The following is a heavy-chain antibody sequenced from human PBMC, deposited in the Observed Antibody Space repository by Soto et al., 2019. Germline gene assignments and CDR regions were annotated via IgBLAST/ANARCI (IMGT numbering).Heavy chain of an antibody. CDR3: ARAQDYYDSSGYYLLY. V-gene: IGHV4-59*01. Sequence: SETLSLTCTVSGGSISSYYWSWIRQPPGKGLEWIGYIYYSGSTNYNPSLKSRVTISVDTSKNQFSLKLSSVTAADTAVYYCARAQDYYDSSGYYLLYWGQGTLVTVSS. CDR2: IYYSGST. J-gene: IGHJ4*02. CDR1: GGSISSYY. D-gene: IGHD3-22*01.